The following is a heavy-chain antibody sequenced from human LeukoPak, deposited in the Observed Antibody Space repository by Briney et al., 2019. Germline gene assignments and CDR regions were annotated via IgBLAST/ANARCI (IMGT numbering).Heavy chain of an antibody. CDR3: ARDLHYYDSSGYYETFDY. Sequence: ASVKVSCKASGYTFTSYYMHWVRQAPGQGLEWMGIINPSGGSTSYAQKFQGRVTMTRDMSTSTVYMELSSLRSEDTAVYYCARDLHYYDSSGYYETFDYWGQGTLVTVSS. J-gene: IGHJ4*02. V-gene: IGHV1-46*01. CDR2: INPSGGST. CDR1: GYTFTSYY. D-gene: IGHD3-22*01.